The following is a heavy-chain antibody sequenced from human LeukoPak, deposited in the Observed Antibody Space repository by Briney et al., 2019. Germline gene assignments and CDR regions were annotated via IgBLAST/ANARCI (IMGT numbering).Heavy chain of an antibody. D-gene: IGHD1-26*01. CDR2: IYHSGST. CDR1: GGSISSGGYY. Sequence: SETLSLTCTVSGGSISSGGYYWSWIRQPPGKGLEWNGYIYHSGSTYYNPSLKSRVTISVDRSKNQFSLKLSSVTAADTAVYYCARDSIVGATIDYWGQGTLVTVSS. CDR3: ARDSIVGATIDY. J-gene: IGHJ4*02. V-gene: IGHV4-30-2*01.